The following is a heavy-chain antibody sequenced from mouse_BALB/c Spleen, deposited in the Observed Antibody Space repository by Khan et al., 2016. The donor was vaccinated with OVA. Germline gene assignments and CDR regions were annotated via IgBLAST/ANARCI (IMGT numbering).Heavy chain of an antibody. J-gene: IGHJ4*01. CDR2: ISYSGST. V-gene: IGHV3-2*02. Sequence: EVQLQESGPGLVKPSQSLSLTCTVTGYSITSGYAWNWIRQFPGNKLEWMGYISYSGSTSYNPSLRSRISFTRDTSKNQFFLQLNSVTTEDTATYDCARKNCDGYAMDYWGQGTSVTVAS. CDR1: GYSITSGYA. CDR3: ARKNCDGYAMDY.